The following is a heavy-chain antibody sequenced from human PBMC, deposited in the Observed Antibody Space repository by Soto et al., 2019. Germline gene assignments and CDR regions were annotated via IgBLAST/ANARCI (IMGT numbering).Heavy chain of an antibody. CDR2: TYYRSKWYN. V-gene: IGHV6-1*01. J-gene: IGHJ6*02. CDR3: ARDGPDYYDSSGYYYDYYYGTDV. D-gene: IGHD3-22*01. Sequence: SQTLSLTCAISGDSVSSNSAAWNWIRQSPSRGLEWLGRTYYRSKWYNDYAVSVKSRITINPDTSKNQFSLQLNSVTPEDTAVYYCARDGPDYYDSSGYYYDYYYGTDVWGQGTTVTVSS. CDR1: GDSVSSNSAA.